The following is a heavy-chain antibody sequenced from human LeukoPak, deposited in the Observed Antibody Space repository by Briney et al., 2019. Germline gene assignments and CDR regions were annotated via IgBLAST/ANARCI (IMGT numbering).Heavy chain of an antibody. CDR2: IKQDGSEK. Sequence: GGSLRLSCAASGFTFSSYWMSWVRQAPGKGLEWVANIKQDGSEKYYVDSVKGRFTISRDNAKNSLYLQMNSLRVEDTALYYCTRDMGSGWYFPFDYWGQGTLVTVSS. V-gene: IGHV3-7*03. CDR3: TRDMGSGWYFPFDY. D-gene: IGHD6-19*01. J-gene: IGHJ4*02. CDR1: GFTFSSYW.